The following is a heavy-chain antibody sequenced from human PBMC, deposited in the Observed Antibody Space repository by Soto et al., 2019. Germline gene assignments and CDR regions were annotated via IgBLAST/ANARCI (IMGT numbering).Heavy chain of an antibody. CDR3: ANSWDRRLDP. CDR1: GYTSNSNG. D-gene: IGHD1-26*01. J-gene: IGHJ5*02. V-gene: IGHV1-18*01. Sequence: QVQLVQSGAEVKKPGASVKVSCKASGYTSNSNGISWVRQAPGQGLEWMGWISASNGNTGYAQKLRGRVTMTIDTPTRTAYMDLRSLNSDDTVVYCCANSWDRRLDPWGQGTPVTVSS. CDR2: ISASNGNT.